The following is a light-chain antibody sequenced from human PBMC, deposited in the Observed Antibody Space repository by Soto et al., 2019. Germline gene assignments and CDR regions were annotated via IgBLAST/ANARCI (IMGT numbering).Light chain of an antibody. CDR3: KHYNSYSWT. CDR1: QGISHY. V-gene: IGKV1-27*01. J-gene: IGKJ1*01. Sequence: DIQMTQSPSSLSASVGDRVTITCRASQGISHYLAWYQQKQGKVPKLLIYAASTLQSGVQSRFSGRGSGTEFTLTISSLQPDDFATYYCKHYNSYSWTFGQGTKVDIK. CDR2: AAS.